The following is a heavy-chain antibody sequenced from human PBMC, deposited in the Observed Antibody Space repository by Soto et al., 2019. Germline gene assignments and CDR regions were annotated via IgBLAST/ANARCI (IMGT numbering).Heavy chain of an antibody. J-gene: IGHJ4*02. D-gene: IGHD2-8*01. CDR3: AREDIVLMVYAYYFDY. CDR1: GFTFSSYW. V-gene: IGHV3-74*01. CDR2: INSDGSST. Sequence: GGSLRLSCAASGFTFSSYWMHWVRQAPGKGLVWVSRINSDGSSTCYADSVKGRFTISRDNAKKTLYLQMNSLRAEDTAVYYCAREDIVLMVYAYYFDYWGQGTLVTVSS.